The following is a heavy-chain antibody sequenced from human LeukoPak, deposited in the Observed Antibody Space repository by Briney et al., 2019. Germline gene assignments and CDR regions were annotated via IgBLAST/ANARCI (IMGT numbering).Heavy chain of an antibody. D-gene: IGHD6-19*01. V-gene: IGHV4-59*08. CDR3: ARWYSSGWAFDY. Sequence: SETLSLTCTDSGGTIISYYWNWIRQPPGKGLEWIGYIHYSGSTKYNPSLKSRVTISVDTSKNQFSLNLSSVTAADTAVYYCARWYSSGWAFDYWGQGTLVTVSS. CDR1: GGTIISYY. CDR2: IHYSGST. J-gene: IGHJ4*02.